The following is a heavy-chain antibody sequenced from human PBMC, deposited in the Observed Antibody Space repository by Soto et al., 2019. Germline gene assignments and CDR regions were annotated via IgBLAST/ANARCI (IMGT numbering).Heavy chain of an antibody. D-gene: IGHD6-13*01. CDR2: VNPNSGNT. J-gene: IGHJ3*02. CDR3: AREGLYGSSQDNTFDI. Sequence: ASVKVSCKASGYTFTRHDINWIRQATGQGLEWIGWVNPNSGNTGYAQKFQGRVTMTRDTSTTTAYMELSSLRSEDTAIYYCAREGLYGSSQDNTFDIWGQGXMVTV. CDR1: GYTFTRHD. V-gene: IGHV1-8*01.